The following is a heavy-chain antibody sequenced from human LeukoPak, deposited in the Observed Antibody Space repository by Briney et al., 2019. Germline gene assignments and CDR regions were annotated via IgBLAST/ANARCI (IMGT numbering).Heavy chain of an antibody. Sequence: SETLSLTCTVSGGSIGSSSFYWGWIRQPPGKGLEWIGSVYSRGSTYYTPSLKSRVTISIDTSKNQFSLRLTSVTATDTAVYYCARDDFWTGYYTFAYWSQGTLVTVSS. D-gene: IGHD3/OR15-3a*01. CDR1: GGSIGSSSFY. CDR3: ARDDFWTGYYTFAY. J-gene: IGHJ4*02. CDR2: VYSRGST. V-gene: IGHV4-39*07.